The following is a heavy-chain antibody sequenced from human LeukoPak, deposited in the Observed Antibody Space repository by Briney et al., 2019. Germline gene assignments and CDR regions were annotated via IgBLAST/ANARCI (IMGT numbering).Heavy chain of an antibody. D-gene: IGHD2-8*02. CDR3: ARQLGYCAAGTCYFDS. CDR2: LSSGRSP. Sequence: GGSLRLSCAASGFALSTYAMAWVRQAPGKGLEWISSLSSGRSPSYSDSLEGRLTMSSDNARNTLYLQMDNLRGEDTAMYYCARQLGYCAAGTCYFDSWGQGTQVTVSS. CDR1: GFALSTYA. J-gene: IGHJ4*02. V-gene: IGHV3-69-1*01.